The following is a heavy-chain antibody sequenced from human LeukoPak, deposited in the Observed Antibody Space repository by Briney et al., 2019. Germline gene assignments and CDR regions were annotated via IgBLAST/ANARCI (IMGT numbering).Heavy chain of an antibody. D-gene: IGHD5-18*01. CDR2: ISSSDTTT. CDR1: GFTFSSYE. J-gene: IGHJ4*02. Sequence: PGGSLRLSCAASGFTFSSYEMNWVRQAPGKGLEWVSYISSSDTTTYYTDSVKGRFTISRDNAKNSLYLQMNSLRAEDTAVYYCAGRPRNGYRIDYWGQGILVTVSS. V-gene: IGHV3-48*03. CDR3: AGRPRNGYRIDY.